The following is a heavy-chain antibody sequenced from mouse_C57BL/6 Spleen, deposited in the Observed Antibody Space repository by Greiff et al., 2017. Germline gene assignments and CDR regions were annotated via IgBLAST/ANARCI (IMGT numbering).Heavy chain of an antibody. CDR1: GFTFSDYG. CDR3: ARGDYGFYAMDY. Sequence: EVKLVESGGGLVKPGGSLKLSCAASGFTFSDYGMHWVRQAPEKGLEWVAYISSGSSTIYYAATVKGRFTISRDNAKNTLFLQMTSLRSEDTAMYYCARGDYGFYAMDYWGQGTSVTVSS. D-gene: IGHD1-1*01. J-gene: IGHJ4*01. CDR2: ISSGSSTI. V-gene: IGHV5-17*01.